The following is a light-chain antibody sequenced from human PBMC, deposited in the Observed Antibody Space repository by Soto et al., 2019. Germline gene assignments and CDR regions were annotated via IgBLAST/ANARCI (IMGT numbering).Light chain of an antibody. CDR1: SSDVGSYNL. V-gene: IGLV2-23*02. CDR3: CSYGGGSSPLHV. CDR2: EVS. J-gene: IGLJ1*01. Sequence: QSALTQPASVSGSPGQSITISCTGTSSDVGSYNLVSWYQQHPGKAPKVMVYEVSKRPSGVSNRFSGSKSGNTASLTISGLQAEDEADDDCCSYGGGSSPLHVFGTGTKLTVL.